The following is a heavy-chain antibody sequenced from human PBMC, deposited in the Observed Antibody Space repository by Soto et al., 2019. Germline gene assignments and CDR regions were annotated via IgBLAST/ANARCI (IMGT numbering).Heavy chain of an antibody. J-gene: IGHJ4*02. D-gene: IGHD2-8*01. CDR2: INHSGST. CDR1: GGSFSGYY. CDR3: ARVYCTNGVCRPPLLVY. V-gene: IGHV4-34*01. Sequence: TSETRSLTCAVYGGSFSGYYWSWIRQPPGKGLEWIGEINHSGSTNYNPSLKSRVTISVDTSKNQFSLKLSSVTAADTAVYYCARVYCTNGVCRPPLLVYWGQGPLVTVS.